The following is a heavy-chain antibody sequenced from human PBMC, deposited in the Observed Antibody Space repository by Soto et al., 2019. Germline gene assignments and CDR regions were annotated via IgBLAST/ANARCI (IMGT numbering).Heavy chain of an antibody. CDR2: INHSGST. Sequence: SETLSLTCAVYGGSFSGYYWSWIRQPPGKGLEWIGEINHSGSTNYNPSLKSRVTISVDTSKNQFSLKLSSVTAADTAVYYCARRDIVVVVAATLERYWFDPWGQGTLVTVSS. D-gene: IGHD2-15*01. CDR1: GGSFSGYY. CDR3: ARRDIVVVVAATLERYWFDP. J-gene: IGHJ5*02. V-gene: IGHV4-34*01.